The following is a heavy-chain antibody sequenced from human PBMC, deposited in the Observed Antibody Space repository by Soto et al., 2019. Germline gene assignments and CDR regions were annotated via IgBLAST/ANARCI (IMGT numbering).Heavy chain of an antibody. J-gene: IGHJ4*02. Sequence: EVQLLQSGGDLVQPGGSLRLSCAASGFTFSAYAMSWVRQAPGKGLEWVSAISGSGDRTYYADSVKGRFTISRDSSDNTLYLQINSLRAEDTAIYYGAKDRMYYYGAGGLCYLDYWGQGTLVIVSS. D-gene: IGHD3-10*01. CDR1: GFTFSAYA. CDR3: AKDRMYYYGAGGLCYLDY. V-gene: IGHV3-23*01. CDR2: ISGSGDRT.